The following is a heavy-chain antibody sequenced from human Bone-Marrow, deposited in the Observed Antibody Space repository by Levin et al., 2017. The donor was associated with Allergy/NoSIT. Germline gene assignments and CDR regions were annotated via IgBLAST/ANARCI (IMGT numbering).Heavy chain of an antibody. V-gene: IGHV3-30-3*01. CDR1: GFTLSNFA. CDR3: ARGPGLAVGKGYFDS. CDR2: IPHDGANT. D-gene: IGHD6-19*01. J-gene: IGHJ5*01. Sequence: GGSLRLSCAASGFTLSNFAMHWVRQAPGKGLEWVAAIPHDGANTYYTDSVRGRFTISRDNSKNTLFVEMNSLRVEDTAVYYCARGPGLAVGKGYFDSWGQGTLVTVSS.